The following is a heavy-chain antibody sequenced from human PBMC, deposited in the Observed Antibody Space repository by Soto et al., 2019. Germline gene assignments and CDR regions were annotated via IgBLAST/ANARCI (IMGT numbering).Heavy chain of an antibody. J-gene: IGHJ5*02. Sequence: QVQLVQSGAEVKKPGASVKVSCKASGYTFTGYYMHWVRQAPGQGLEWMGWINPNSGGTNYAQKFQGWVTMTRDTSISTAYMELSRLRSDDTAVYYCARGEWFGELRLRWFDPWGQGTLVTVSS. D-gene: IGHD3-10*01. CDR1: GYTFTGYY. CDR3: ARGEWFGELRLRWFDP. CDR2: INPNSGGT. V-gene: IGHV1-2*04.